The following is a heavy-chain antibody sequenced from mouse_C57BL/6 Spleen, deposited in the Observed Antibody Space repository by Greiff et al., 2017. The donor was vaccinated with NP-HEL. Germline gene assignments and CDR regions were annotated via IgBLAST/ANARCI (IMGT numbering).Heavy chain of an antibody. V-gene: IGHV1-64*01. D-gene: IGHD3-3*01. CDR1: GYTFTSYW. CDR2: INPGSGGT. J-gene: IGHJ4*01. CDR3: GRGGDPYYYAMDY. Sequence: VQLQQPGAELVKPGASVKLSCKASGYTFTSYWMHWVKQRPGQGLEWIGVINPGSGGTNYNEKFKGKATLTADKSSSTAYMQLSSLTSEDSAVYFCGRGGDPYYYAMDYWGQGTSVTVSS.